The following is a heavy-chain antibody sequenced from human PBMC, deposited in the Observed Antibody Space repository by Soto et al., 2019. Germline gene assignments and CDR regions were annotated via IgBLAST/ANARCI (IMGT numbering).Heavy chain of an antibody. Sequence: QVQLVQSGAEVKKPGSSVKVSCKASGGIFSTYAISWLRQAPWQGLEWMGCIIPIFGTPNYAQRFQGRVTITADKSTTTSYMEMSRLKSEDTAVYYCARDRDDYGSGNYYNRIDFWGQGTLVTVSS. CDR1: GGIFSTYA. V-gene: IGHV1-69*06. CDR3: ARDRDDYGSGNYYNRIDF. CDR2: IIPIFGTP. D-gene: IGHD3-10*01. J-gene: IGHJ4*02.